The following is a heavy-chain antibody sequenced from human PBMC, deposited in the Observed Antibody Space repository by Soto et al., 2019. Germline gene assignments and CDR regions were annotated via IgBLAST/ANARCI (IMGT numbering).Heavy chain of an antibody. V-gene: IGHV3-30-3*01. CDR1: GFTFSSYA. Sequence: PGGSLRLSCAASGFTFSSYAMHWVRQAPGKGLEWVAVISHDGSNKYYADSVKGRFTISRDNSKNTLYLQMNSLRAEDTAVYYCARGGGYSGYVNYWGQGTLVTVS. J-gene: IGHJ4*02. D-gene: IGHD5-12*01. CDR2: ISHDGSNK. CDR3: ARGGGYSGYVNY.